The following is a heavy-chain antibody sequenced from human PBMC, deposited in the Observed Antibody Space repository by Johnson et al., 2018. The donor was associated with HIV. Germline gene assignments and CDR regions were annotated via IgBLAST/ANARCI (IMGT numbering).Heavy chain of an antibody. J-gene: IGHJ3*01. CDR3: ARDATPWGRDYVGYAFDL. Sequence: VQLVESGGGLVQPGGSLRLSCAASGFSFSSYAMSWVRQAPGKGLEWVSAISGSGASTYYADSVKGRFTISRDNAKNSLYLQMNSLRAEDTAVYYCARDATPWGRDYVGYAFDLWGQGTMVTVSS. D-gene: IGHD4-17*01. CDR2: ISGSGAST. CDR1: GFSFSSYA. V-gene: IGHV3-23*04.